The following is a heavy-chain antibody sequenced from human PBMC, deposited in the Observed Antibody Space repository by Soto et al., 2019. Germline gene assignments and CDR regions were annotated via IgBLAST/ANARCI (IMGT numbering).Heavy chain of an antibody. V-gene: IGHV4-39*01. D-gene: IGHD2-8*01. Sequence: SETLSLTCTVSGGSLNTYTYYWGWIRQPPGKGLEWIGTVTYTGSTYYNPSLKSRVTISVDTSKNQFSLKLMSVTAADSAVFYCARQPRMMYADYFDYWGQGTLVTVSS. CDR2: VTYTGST. CDR3: ARQPRMMYADYFDY. J-gene: IGHJ4*02. CDR1: GGSLNTYTYY.